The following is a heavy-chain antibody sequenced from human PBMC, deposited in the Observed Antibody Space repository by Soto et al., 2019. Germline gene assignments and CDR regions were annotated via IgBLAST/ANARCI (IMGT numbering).Heavy chain of an antibody. V-gene: IGHV3-7*01. J-gene: IGHJ4*02. D-gene: IGHD7-27*01. CDR2: IAHDGSEK. CDR1: GFTFSSYW. CDR3: AXXSNAHFDY. Sequence: EVQLVESGGGLVQPGGSLRLSCAVSGFTFSSYWMSWVRQAPGRGLEWVATIAHDGSEKFYVDSVKGRFTISRDNTKNSLYLQMNSLRAEDTAVYYCAXXSNAHFDYWGQGTMVTVSS.